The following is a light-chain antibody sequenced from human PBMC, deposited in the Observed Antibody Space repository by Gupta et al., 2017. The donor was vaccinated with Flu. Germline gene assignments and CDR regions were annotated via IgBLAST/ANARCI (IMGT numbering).Light chain of an antibody. CDR3: AAWDGDLRARV. CDR1: SNIGSRN. CDR2: RNE. V-gene: IGLV1-47*01. Sequence: SNIGSRNVLWYQQLPGPAPKLLIQRNEQRPSGIPDRFSASKSGTSASLAISGLRSEDEADYYCAAWDGDLRARVFGGGTKVTV. J-gene: IGLJ3*02.